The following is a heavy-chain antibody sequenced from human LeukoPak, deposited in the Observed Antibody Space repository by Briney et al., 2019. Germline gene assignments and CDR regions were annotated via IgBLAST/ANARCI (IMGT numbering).Heavy chain of an antibody. D-gene: IGHD3-10*01. CDR1: GLTFSSYA. CDR3: AKDYYGSGSYLALAFDI. V-gene: IGHV3-23*01. Sequence: PGGSLGLSCAASGLTFSSYAMSWVRQAPGKGLEWVSAISGSGGSTYYADSVKGRFTISRDNSKNTLYLQMNSLRAEDTAVYYCAKDYYGSGSYLALAFDIWGQGTMVTVSS. J-gene: IGHJ3*02. CDR2: ISGSGGST.